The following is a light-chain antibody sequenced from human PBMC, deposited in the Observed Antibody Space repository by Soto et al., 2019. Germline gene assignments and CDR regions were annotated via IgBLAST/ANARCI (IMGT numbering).Light chain of an antibody. Sequence: DIQMTQSPSTLSASVGDRVTITCRASQSISTRLAWYQQKPGKAPNLLIYDVSSLESGVPSRFSGGGSGTEFTLTISSLLPDDVATYYSQQYNSYPRTFGQGTKLEIK. CDR3: QQYNSYPRT. CDR2: DVS. CDR1: QSISTR. V-gene: IGKV1-5*01. J-gene: IGKJ2*01.